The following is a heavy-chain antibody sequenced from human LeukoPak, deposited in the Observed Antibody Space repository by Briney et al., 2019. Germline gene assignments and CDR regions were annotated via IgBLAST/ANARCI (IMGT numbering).Heavy chain of an antibody. CDR3: ARVYDSSGYPWFDP. V-gene: IGHV1-2*02. CDR2: INPNSGGT. CDR1: GYTFTGYY. D-gene: IGHD3-22*01. J-gene: IGHJ5*02. Sequence: ASVKVSCKASGYTFTGYYMHWVRQAPGQGLEWMGWINPNSGGTNYAQKFQGRVTMTRDTSISTAYMELSRLRSDDTAVYYCARVYDSSGYPWFDPWGQGTLVTVSS.